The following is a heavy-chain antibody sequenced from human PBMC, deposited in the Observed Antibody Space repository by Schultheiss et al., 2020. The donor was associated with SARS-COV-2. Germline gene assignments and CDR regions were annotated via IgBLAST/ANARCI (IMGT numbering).Heavy chain of an antibody. J-gene: IGHJ4*02. CDR2: ISAYNGNT. D-gene: IGHD3-10*01. V-gene: IGHV1-18*04. CDR3: AIGDTDY. Sequence: ASVKVSCKASGYTFTGYYMHWVRQAPGQGLEWMGWISAYNGNTNYAQKLQGRVTMTTDTSTSTAYMELSSLRSEDTAVYYCAIGDTDYWGQGTLVTVSS. CDR1: GYTFTGYY.